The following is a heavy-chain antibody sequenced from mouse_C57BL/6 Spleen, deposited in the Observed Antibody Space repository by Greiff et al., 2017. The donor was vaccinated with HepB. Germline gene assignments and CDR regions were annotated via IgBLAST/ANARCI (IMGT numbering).Heavy chain of an antibody. CDR1: GFTFSDYG. D-gene: IGHD2-4*01. V-gene: IGHV5-17*01. CDR3: ARREGIYYDYVGYFDV. CDR2: ISSGSSTI. J-gene: IGHJ1*03. Sequence: EVKLVESGGGLVEPGGSLKLSCAASGFTFSDYGMHWVRQAPEKGLEWVAYISSGSSTIYYADTVKGRFTISRDNAKNTLFLQMTSLRSEDTAMYYCARREGIYYDYVGYFDVWGTGTTVTVSS.